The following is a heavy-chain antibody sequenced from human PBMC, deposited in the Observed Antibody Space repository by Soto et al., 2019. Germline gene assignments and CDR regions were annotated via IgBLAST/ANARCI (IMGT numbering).Heavy chain of an antibody. CDR3: ARDEGNNNVAFGI. V-gene: IGHV1-69*01. D-gene: IGHD2-15*01. CDR1: GGTFSTYT. CDR2: IFPTFGAA. Sequence: QVQLVQSGAEVKKPGSSVKVSCKASGGTFSTYTISWLRQAPGQGPEWMGGIFPTFGAANYAQNFQGRVTITADESMTTAYMELSSLRSEDTAMYYCARDEGNNNVAFGIWGQGTMITVSS. J-gene: IGHJ3*02.